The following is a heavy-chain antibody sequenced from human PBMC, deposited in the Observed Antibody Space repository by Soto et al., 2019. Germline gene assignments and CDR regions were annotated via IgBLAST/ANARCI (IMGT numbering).Heavy chain of an antibody. Sequence: QVQLVQSGAEVKKPGASVKVSCKASGYTFTSYDISWVRQATGQGLEWMGWTNPNTGNTDYAQKFQGRVTMTRNTSISTAYMELSSLSSEDTAVYYCARVQFSVCDYWGQGTLVTVSS. CDR3: ARVQFSVCDY. J-gene: IGHJ4*02. V-gene: IGHV1-8*01. CDR1: GYTFTSYD. D-gene: IGHD3-16*01. CDR2: TNPNTGNT.